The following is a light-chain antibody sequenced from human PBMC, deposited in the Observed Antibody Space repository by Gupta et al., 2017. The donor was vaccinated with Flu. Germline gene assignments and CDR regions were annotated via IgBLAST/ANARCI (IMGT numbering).Light chain of an antibody. V-gene: IGLV3-21*03. CDR2: DDS. Sequence: KTARITCGGINVGSKGVHWYQQKPGQAPVLVVYDDSDRPSGIPERFSGSNSGNTATLTISRVEAGDEADFYCQVWDSSSDHRYVFGTGTKVTVL. CDR3: QVWDSSSDHRYV. CDR1: NVGSKG. J-gene: IGLJ1*01.